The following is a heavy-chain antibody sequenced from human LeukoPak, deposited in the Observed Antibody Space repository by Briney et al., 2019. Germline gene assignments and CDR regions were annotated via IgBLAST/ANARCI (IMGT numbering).Heavy chain of an antibody. CDR1: GYTFTGYY. D-gene: IGHD1-26*01. CDR2: INPSGGST. J-gene: IGHJ4*02. V-gene: IGHV1-46*01. Sequence: ASVKVSCKASGYTFTGYYMHWVRQAPGQGLEWMGIINPSGGSTSYAQKFQGRVTMTRDTSTSTVYMELSSLRSEDTAVYYCARDPSGSSPRYYFDYWGQGTLVTVSS. CDR3: ARDPSGSSPRYYFDY.